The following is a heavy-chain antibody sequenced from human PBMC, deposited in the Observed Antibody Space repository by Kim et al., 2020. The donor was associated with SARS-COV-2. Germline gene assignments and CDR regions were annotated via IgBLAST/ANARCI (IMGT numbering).Heavy chain of an antibody. V-gene: IGHV4-34*01. CDR3: ARVYPETYYDFWSGYWADRSLAYFQH. CDR1: GGSFSGYY. D-gene: IGHD3-3*01. Sequence: SETLSLTCAVYGGSFSGYYWSWIRQPPGKGLEWVGEINHSGSTNYNPSLKSRGTISVDTSTNQFSLKLSSVTAADTAVYYCARVYPETYYDFWSGYWADRSLAYFQHWGQGTLVTVSS. J-gene: IGHJ1*01. CDR2: INHSGST.